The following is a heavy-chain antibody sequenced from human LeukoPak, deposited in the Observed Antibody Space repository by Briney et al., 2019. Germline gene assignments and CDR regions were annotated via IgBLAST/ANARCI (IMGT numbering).Heavy chain of an antibody. Sequence: GGSLRLSCAASRFTFSSYSMNWVRQAPGKGLEWVSYISSSSSTIYYADSVKGRFTISRDNAKNSLYLQMNSLRAEDTAVYYCARRTCGGDCYLDYWGQGTLVTVSS. CDR3: ARRTCGGDCYLDY. CDR2: ISSSSSTI. D-gene: IGHD2-21*01. CDR1: RFTFSSYS. V-gene: IGHV3-48*01. J-gene: IGHJ4*02.